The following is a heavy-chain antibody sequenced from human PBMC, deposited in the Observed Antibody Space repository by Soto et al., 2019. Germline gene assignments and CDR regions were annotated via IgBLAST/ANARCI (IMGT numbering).Heavy chain of an antibody. D-gene: IGHD6-6*01. CDR1: GFTFDDYA. V-gene: IGHV3-9*01. J-gene: IGHJ6*02. CDR2: ISWNSGSI. CDR3: AKSMAPTGMDV. Sequence: EVQLVESGGGVVQPGRSLRLSCAASGFTFDDYAMHWVRQAPGKGLEWVSGISWNSGSIGYADSVKGRFTISRDNAKDSLYLQMHSLRAEDTALYYCAKSMAPTGMDVWGQGTTVTVSS.